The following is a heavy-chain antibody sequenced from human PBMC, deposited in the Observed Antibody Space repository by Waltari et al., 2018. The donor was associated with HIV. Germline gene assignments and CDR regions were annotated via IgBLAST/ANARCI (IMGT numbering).Heavy chain of an antibody. D-gene: IGHD3-10*01. J-gene: IGHJ4*02. V-gene: IGHV4-30-4*08. CDR1: GGSISSGDYY. CDR3: ARDSGGTIVPTGQFDY. CDR2: IYYSGST. Sequence: QVQLQESGPGLVKPSQTLSLTCTVSGGSISSGDYYWSWIRQPPGKGLEWIGYIYYSGSTYYNPSLKSRVTISVDRSKNQFSLKLSSVTAADTAVYYCARDSGGTIVPTGQFDYWGQGTLVTVSS.